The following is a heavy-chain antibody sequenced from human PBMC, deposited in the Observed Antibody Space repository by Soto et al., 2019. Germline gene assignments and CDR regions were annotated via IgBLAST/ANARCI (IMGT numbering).Heavy chain of an antibody. Sequence: QVQLVQSGAEVKKPGASVKVSCKASGYTFTSYGISWVRQAPGQGLEWMGWISAYNGNTNYAQKLQGRVTMTTDRATSTAYMERRSLRSDDTAVYYCASRRGGSYDDYWGQGTLVTVSS. CDR2: ISAYNGNT. J-gene: IGHJ4*02. D-gene: IGHD1-26*01. CDR3: ASRRGGSYDDY. V-gene: IGHV1-18*01. CDR1: GYTFTSYG.